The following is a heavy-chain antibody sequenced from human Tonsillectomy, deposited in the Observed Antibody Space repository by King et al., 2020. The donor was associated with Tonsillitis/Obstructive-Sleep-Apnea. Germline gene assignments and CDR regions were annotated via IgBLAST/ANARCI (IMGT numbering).Heavy chain of an antibody. V-gene: IGHV1-18*01. CDR3: ARVPFKADRPYDAFDI. CDR1: GYIFTTYG. Sequence: VQLVQSGPELKKPGASVKVSCKASGYIFTTYGFTWVRQAPGQGLEWMGWINPYNGNTNSAQKLQGRVTMTTDTSTSTAYMELRSLRSDDTAVYYCARVPFKADRPYDAFDIWGQGTMVTVSS. J-gene: IGHJ3*02. D-gene: IGHD6-6*01. CDR2: INPYNGNT.